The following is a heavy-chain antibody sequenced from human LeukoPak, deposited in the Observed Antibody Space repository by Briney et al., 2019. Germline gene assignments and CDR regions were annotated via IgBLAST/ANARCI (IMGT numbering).Heavy chain of an antibody. CDR2: ISGSGGST. Sequence: GGSLRLSCAASGFTFSSYAMSWVRQAPGKGLEWVSAISGSGGSTYYADSVKGRFTIPRDNAKNSLYLQMNSLRAEGTALYYCARYDYSNFVGYYDHWGQGTLVTVSS. J-gene: IGHJ4*02. CDR3: ARYDYSNFVGYYDH. V-gene: IGHV3-23*01. D-gene: IGHD4-11*01. CDR1: GFTFSSYA.